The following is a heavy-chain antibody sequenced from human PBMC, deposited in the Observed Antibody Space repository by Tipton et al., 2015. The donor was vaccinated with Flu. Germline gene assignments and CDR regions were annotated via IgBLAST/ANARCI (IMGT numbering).Heavy chain of an antibody. Sequence: SLRLSCAASGFTFSSYGMNWVRQAPGKGLEWVSAIRDSGGNTYYADSAKGRFTISRDNTKNTLYLQMNSLRAEDTAVYYCAKDPFGVPESYYDSSGIYWGQGALVTVSS. CDR3: AKDPFGVPESYYDSSGIY. D-gene: IGHD3-22*01. V-gene: IGHV3-23*01. CDR2: IRDSGGNT. CDR1: GFTFSSYG. J-gene: IGHJ4*02.